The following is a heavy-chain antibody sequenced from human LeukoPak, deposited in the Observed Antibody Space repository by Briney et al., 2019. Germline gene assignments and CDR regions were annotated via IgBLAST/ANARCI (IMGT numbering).Heavy chain of an antibody. V-gene: IGHV3-23*01. CDR2: ISGSGGST. D-gene: IGHD3-22*01. Sequence: GGSLRLSGAASGFTFSSFAMSWVRQAPGKGLEWVSAISGSGGSTYYADSVKGRFTISRDNSKNTLYLQMNSLRAEDTAVYYCAKDYNYYDSSCYFDYWGQGTLVAVSS. CDR1: GFTFSSFA. CDR3: AKDYNYYDSSCYFDY. J-gene: IGHJ4*02.